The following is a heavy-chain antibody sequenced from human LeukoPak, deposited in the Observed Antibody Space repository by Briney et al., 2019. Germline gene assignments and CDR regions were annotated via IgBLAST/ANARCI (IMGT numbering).Heavy chain of an antibody. Sequence: SVNVSCKASGGTFSSYAISWVRQAPGRGLEWMGGITPILGAANYAPKFQGRVTITTDESTSTAYMELSSLRSEDTAIYYCARSSGYSYYYYMDVWGKGTTVTVSS. D-gene: IGHD3-22*01. CDR3: ARSSGYSYYYYMDV. CDR2: ITPILGAA. V-gene: IGHV1-69*05. CDR1: GGTFSSYA. J-gene: IGHJ6*03.